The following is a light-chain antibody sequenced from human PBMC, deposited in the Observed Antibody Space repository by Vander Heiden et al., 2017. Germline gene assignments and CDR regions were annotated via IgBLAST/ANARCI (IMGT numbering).Light chain of an antibody. Sequence: DIQMTQSPSSLSASVGDRVTITCQASQDISNYLNWYQQKPGKAPKLLIYDASNLETGVPSRFSGSGSGTDFTFTISSLQPEDIATYYCQQYDNLPRPGCLFGPGTKVDIK. J-gene: IGKJ3*01. CDR1: QDISNY. CDR2: DAS. CDR3: QQYDNLPRPGCL. V-gene: IGKV1-33*01.